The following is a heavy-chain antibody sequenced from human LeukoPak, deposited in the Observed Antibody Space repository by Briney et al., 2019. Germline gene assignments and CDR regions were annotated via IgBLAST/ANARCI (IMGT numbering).Heavy chain of an antibody. CDR3: ARDHCSSTSCYLYFQH. J-gene: IGHJ1*01. V-gene: IGHV1-69*13. D-gene: IGHD2-2*01. Sequence: SVKVSCKASVGTFSSYAISWVRQAPGQGLEWMGGIIPIFGTANYAQKFQGRVTITADESTSTACMELSSLRSEDTAVYYCARDHCSSTSCYLYFQHWGQGTLVTVSS. CDR1: VGTFSSYA. CDR2: IIPIFGTA.